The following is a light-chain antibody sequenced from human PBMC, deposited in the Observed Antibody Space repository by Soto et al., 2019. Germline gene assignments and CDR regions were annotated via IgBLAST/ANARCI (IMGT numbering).Light chain of an antibody. Sequence: QSVLTQPPSASGSPGQSVTISCTGTSSDVGGYNYVSWYQQHPGKAPKLMIYEVSKRPSGVPDRFSGSKSGNTASLTVSGLXXXDXXDYYCSSYAGSKTLFGGGTKLTVL. V-gene: IGLV2-8*01. CDR2: EVS. J-gene: IGLJ2*01. CDR3: SSYAGSKTL. CDR1: SSDVGGYNY.